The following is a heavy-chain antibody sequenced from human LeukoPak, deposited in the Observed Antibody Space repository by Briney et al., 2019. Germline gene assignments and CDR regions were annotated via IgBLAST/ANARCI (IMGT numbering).Heavy chain of an antibody. CDR2: VSSGSSTI. CDR3: TRGESSYGSGGCYFDS. D-gene: IGHD2-21*02. V-gene: IGHV3-11*04. CDR1: GFTFSDYY. J-gene: IGHJ5*01. Sequence: PWGSLRLSCAASGFTFSDYYMSWIRQAPGKALEWVSYVSSGSSTIYYADSVKGRFTVSRDNGKRSLYLHMNSLRAEDTAMYYCTRGESSYGSGGCYFDSWGQGTLVTISS.